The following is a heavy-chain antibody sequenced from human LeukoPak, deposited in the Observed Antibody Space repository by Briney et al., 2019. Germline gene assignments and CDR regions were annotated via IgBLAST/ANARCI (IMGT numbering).Heavy chain of an antibody. CDR1: GFTFSSYW. J-gene: IGHJ3*02. V-gene: IGHV3-74*01. Sequence: GGSLRLSCAASGFTFSSYWMHWVRQAPGKGLVWVSRINSDGSSTTYADSVKGRFTISRDNAKNSLYLQVISLRAEDTAVYYCARGPSIAARYDAFDIWGQGTMVTVSS. D-gene: IGHD6-6*01. CDR3: ARGPSIAARYDAFDI. CDR2: INSDGSST.